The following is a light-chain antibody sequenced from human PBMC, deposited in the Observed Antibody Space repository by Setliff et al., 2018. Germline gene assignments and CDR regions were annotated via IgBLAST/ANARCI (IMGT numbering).Light chain of an antibody. Sequence: YELTQPPSVPVAPGKTARITCGGNNIGGKSVNWYQQKPGQAPVLVIYYDSDRPSGIPERSFGSNSGNTATLTISRVEAGDEADYYCQVWDSGSEHYVFGTGTKVTVL. CDR1: NIGGKS. CDR3: QVWDSGSEHYV. V-gene: IGLV3-21*04. CDR2: YDS. J-gene: IGLJ1*01.